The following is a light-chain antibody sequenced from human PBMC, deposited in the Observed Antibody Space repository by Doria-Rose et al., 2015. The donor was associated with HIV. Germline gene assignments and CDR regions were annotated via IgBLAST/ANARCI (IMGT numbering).Light chain of an antibody. J-gene: IGKJ5*01. CDR3: QQFYTFPHT. V-gene: IGKV1-13*02. Sequence: DRVTITCRARQDIYTSLAWYQQKPGTAPKLLIFDASSLESGVPSRISGSGSGTDFTLTISSLQPEDFATFYCQQFYTFPHTVGQGTRLE. CDR1: QDIYTS. CDR2: DAS.